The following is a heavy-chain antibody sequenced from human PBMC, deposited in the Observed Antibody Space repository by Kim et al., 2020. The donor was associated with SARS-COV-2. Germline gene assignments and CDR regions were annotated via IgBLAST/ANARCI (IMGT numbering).Heavy chain of an antibody. Sequence: SETLSLTCTVSGGSISSYYWSWIRQPPGKGLEWIGYIYYSGSTNYNPSLKSRVTISVDTSQNQFSLKLRSVTAADTAVFYCARGDKEIRPDYYDGSGDY. CDR1: GGSISSYY. CDR3: ARGDKEIRPDYYDGSGDY. V-gene: IGHV4-59*01. CDR2: IYYSGST. J-gene: IGHJ6*01. D-gene: IGHD3-22*01.